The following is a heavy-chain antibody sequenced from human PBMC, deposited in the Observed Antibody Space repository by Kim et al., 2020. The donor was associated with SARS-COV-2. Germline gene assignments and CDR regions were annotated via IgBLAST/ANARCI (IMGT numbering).Heavy chain of an antibody. J-gene: IGHJ4*02. V-gene: IGHV3-30*18. D-gene: IGHD3-22*01. CDR1: GFTFSSYG. CDR3: AKEYYYDSSGFFDY. Sequence: GGSLRLSCAASGFTFSSYGMHWVRQAPGKGLEWVAVISYDGSNKYYADSVKGRFTISRDNSKNTLYLQMNSLRAEDTAVYYCAKEYYYDSSGFFDYWGQG. CDR2: ISYDGSNK.